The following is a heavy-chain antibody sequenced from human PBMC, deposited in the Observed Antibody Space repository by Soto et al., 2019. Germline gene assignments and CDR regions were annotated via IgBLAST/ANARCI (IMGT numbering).Heavy chain of an antibody. CDR1: GFTFSSYA. Sequence: GGSLRLSCAASGFTFSSYAMSWVRQAPGKGLEWVSAISGSGGSTYYADSVKGRFTISRDNSKNTLYLQMNSLRAEDTAVYYCAKKVGATSHYYYYGMDVWGQGTTVTVSS. CDR3: AKKVGATSHYYYYGMDV. V-gene: IGHV3-23*01. CDR2: ISGSGGST. D-gene: IGHD1-26*01. J-gene: IGHJ6*02.